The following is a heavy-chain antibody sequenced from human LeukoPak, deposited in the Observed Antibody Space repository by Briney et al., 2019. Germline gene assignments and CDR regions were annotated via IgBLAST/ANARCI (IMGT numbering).Heavy chain of an antibody. CDR3: AKVNYYQPYF. D-gene: IGHD2-2*01. J-gene: IGHJ4*02. Sequence: PGGSLRLSCAASGFTLSSYAMSWVPQAPGKGPEWVSTIDVTTGGSYYADSVKGRFTISRDTFQNTLYLQLNSLRVDDTAVYYCAKVNYYQPYFWGQGTLVTVSS. CDR1: GFTLSSYA. CDR2: IDVTTGGS. V-gene: IGHV3-23*01.